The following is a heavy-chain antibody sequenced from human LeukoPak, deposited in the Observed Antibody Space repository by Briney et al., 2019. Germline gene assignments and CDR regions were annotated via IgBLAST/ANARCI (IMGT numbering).Heavy chain of an antibody. CDR2: ISSSISTV. CDR3: ARGCSPGTCSPFDY. J-gene: IGHJ4*02. CDR1: GFTFSTYS. Sequence: QPGGSLRLSCAASGFTFSTYSMNCVRQAPGKGLEWVSYISSSISTVYYADSVRGRFTISRDNAKNSLYLQMNSLRDEDTAVYYCARGCSPGTCSPFDYWGQGTLVTVSS. D-gene: IGHD2-15*01. V-gene: IGHV3-48*02.